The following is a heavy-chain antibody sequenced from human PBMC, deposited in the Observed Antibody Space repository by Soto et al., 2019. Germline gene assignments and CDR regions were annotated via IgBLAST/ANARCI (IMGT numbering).Heavy chain of an antibody. J-gene: IGHJ4*02. CDR3: AREGGLTGQSRYFDY. CDR1: GDFISSNNW. Sequence: QVQLQESGPGLVKPSGTLSLTCAVSGDFISSNNWWSWVRQPPGKGLEWIGEIYHRGDTNYKPSLKSRVTISVDKSKNQFSLKLSSVTAADTAVYYCAREGGLTGQSRYFDYWGQGTLVTVSS. V-gene: IGHV4-4*02. D-gene: IGHD1-20*01. CDR2: IYHRGDT.